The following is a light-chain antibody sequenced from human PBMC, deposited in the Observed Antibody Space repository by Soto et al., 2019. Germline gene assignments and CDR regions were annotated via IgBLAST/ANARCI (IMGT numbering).Light chain of an antibody. Sequence: DIQMTQSPSSLSASVGDRVTITCRASQGISKYLAWYQQKAGKVPKLLIYGASTLHSGVPSRFGGTGSGTDFTLTINSLQPEDVATYYCHKYNGAPPFTFGPGTKVEIK. CDR1: QGISKY. CDR3: HKYNGAPPFT. V-gene: IGKV1-27*01. J-gene: IGKJ3*01. CDR2: GAS.